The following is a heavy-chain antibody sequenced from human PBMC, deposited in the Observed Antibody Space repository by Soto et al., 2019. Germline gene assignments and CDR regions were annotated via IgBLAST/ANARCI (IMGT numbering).Heavy chain of an antibody. CDR1: GFTFSGSA. D-gene: IGHD3-10*01. CDR2: IRSKANSYET. V-gene: IGHV3-73*01. CDR3: TRHLYGDKAFDI. J-gene: IGHJ3*02. Sequence: GGSLRLSCAASGFTFSGSAMHWVRQASGKGLEWVGRIRSKANSYETAYAASVKGRFTISRDDSQNTAYLQMNSLKTEDAAVYYCTRHLYGDKAFDIWGQGTMVTVSS.